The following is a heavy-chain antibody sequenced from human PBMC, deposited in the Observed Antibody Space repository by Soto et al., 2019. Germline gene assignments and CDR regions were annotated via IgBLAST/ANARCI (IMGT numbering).Heavy chain of an antibody. CDR3: AREDYFDSGGFPV. CDR2: IYDSGST. D-gene: IGHD3-22*01. Sequence: SETLSLTCTVSGGSISSYYWSWIRQPPGKGLEWIGYIYDSGSTKYNPSLKSRVTISVDTTNNQFYLKLSYVTAADTAVYYCAREDYFDSGGFPVWGQGTLVTVSS. J-gene: IGHJ4*02. V-gene: IGHV4-59*01. CDR1: GGSISSYY.